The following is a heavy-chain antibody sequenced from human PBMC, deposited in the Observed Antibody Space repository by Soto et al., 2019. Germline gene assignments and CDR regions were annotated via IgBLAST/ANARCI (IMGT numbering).Heavy chain of an antibody. D-gene: IGHD2-15*01. Sequence: SETLSLTCTVSGGSISSSSYYWGWLRQSPGRGLEWIGYISYSGSTYYNPSLKSRVTISADTSKNQFSLRMNSMIAADTAVYYCARADPDASVGYWGQGTLVTVSS. V-gene: IGHV4-61*05. J-gene: IGHJ4*02. CDR3: ARADPDASVGY. CDR1: GGSISSSSYY. CDR2: ISYSGST.